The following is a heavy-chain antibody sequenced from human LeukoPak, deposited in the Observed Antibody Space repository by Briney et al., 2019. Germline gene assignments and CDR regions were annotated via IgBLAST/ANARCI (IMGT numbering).Heavy chain of an antibody. Sequence: SVKVSCKASGGTFSSYAISWVRQAPGQGLKWMGGIIPIFGTANYAQKFQGRVTITTDESTSTAYMELTSLRSEDTAVYFCARGFGELTMDVWGKGTTVTVSS. CDR3: ARGFGELTMDV. CDR1: GGTFSSYA. V-gene: IGHV1-69*05. CDR2: IIPIFGTA. J-gene: IGHJ6*03. D-gene: IGHD3-10*01.